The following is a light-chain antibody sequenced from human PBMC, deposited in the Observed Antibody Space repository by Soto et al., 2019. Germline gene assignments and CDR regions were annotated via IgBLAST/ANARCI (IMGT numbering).Light chain of an antibody. CDR1: SSDVGSYDY. Sequence: QSVLTQPPSASGSPGQSVTISCTGTSSDVGSYDYVSWYQQYPGKAPKLMIYEVSKRPSGVPDRFSGSKSGNTASLTVSGLQAEDEADYYCSSYANSNNPCVFGTGTKLTVL. CDR3: SSYANSNNPCV. V-gene: IGLV2-8*01. J-gene: IGLJ1*01. CDR2: EVS.